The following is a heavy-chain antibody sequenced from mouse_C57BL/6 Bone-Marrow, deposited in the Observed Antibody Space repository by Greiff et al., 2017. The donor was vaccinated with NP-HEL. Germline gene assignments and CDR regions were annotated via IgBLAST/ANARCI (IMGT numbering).Heavy chain of an antibody. CDR1: GYTFTSYW. CDR3: ARDSNYRYYAMDY. D-gene: IGHD2-5*01. V-gene: IGHV1-53*01. Sequence: VQLQQPGTELVKPGASVKLSCKASGYTFTSYWMHWVKQRPGQGLEWIGNINPSNGGTNYNEKFKSKATLTVDKSSSTAYMQLSSLTSEDSAVYYCARDSNYRYYAMDYWGQGTSVTVSS. CDR2: INPSNGGT. J-gene: IGHJ4*01.